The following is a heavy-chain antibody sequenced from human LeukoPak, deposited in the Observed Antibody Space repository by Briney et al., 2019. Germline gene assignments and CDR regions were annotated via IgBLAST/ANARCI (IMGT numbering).Heavy chain of an antibody. D-gene: IGHD1-1*01. CDR2: IYTSGGT. CDR3: ARYRGDAFDI. Sequence: SETLSLTCTVSGGSISSYYWSCIRQPPGKGLEWLGYIYTSGGTNYNPSLKSRVTISIDTSRTQFSLKLSSVTAADTAVYYCARYRGDAFDIWGQGTMVTVSS. J-gene: IGHJ3*02. CDR1: GGSISSYY. V-gene: IGHV4-4*09.